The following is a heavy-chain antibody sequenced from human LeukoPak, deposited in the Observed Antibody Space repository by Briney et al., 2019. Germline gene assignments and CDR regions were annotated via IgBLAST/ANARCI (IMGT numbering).Heavy chain of an antibody. V-gene: IGHV3-7*01. Sequence: GSLRLSCAASGFTFSKTWMSWVRQAPGKGLEWVANIKVDGSERYYADSVKGRFTISRDNAKNSLYLQMNSLRAEDTAIYYCARDWNYGFDYWGQGTLVTVSS. CDR2: IKVDGSER. J-gene: IGHJ4*02. D-gene: IGHD1-7*01. CDR1: GFTFSKTW. CDR3: ARDWNYGFDY.